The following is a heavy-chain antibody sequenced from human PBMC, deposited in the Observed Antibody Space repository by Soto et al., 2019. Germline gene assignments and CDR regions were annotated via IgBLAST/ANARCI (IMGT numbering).Heavy chain of an antibody. V-gene: IGHV4-59*01. CDR2: IYYSGST. D-gene: IGHD6-19*01. J-gene: IGHJ3*02. Sequence: QVQLQESGPGLVKPSETLSLTCTVSGGSISSYYWSWIRQPPGKGLEWIGYIYYSGSTNYNPSLKSRVTISVDTSKNQFSLKLSSVTAADTAVYYCARGHSSGWIDAFDIWGQGTRVTVSS. CDR1: GGSISSYY. CDR3: ARGHSSGWIDAFDI.